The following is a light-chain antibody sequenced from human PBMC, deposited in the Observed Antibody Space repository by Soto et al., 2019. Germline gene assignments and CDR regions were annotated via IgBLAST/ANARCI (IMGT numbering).Light chain of an antibody. J-gene: IGKJ4*01. CDR2: DTS. CDR1: QGIGDT. V-gene: IGKV3-15*01. CDR3: QHYVNWPLT. Sequence: EILITQSPATLSVSPGEGGTLSCRASQGIGDTLDWYQQKPGQTHRLLIYDTSIRATGVPARFSGSRSGAEFTLTISSLQSEDFAVYYCQHYVNWPLTFGGGTKVDI.